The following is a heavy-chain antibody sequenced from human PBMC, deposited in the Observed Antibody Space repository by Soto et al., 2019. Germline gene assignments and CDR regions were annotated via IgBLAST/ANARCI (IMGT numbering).Heavy chain of an antibody. CDR1: GDSISRATHY. Sequence: TLSRTCTVAGDSISRATHYLSCIRQHAGKGREWIGYVSLGGNSDYSQSLRSRVVISVDTSRNLFSLKLRSVHAADTAIDNWVGRLTSIYNYFGTWGQGTPVTAAS. D-gene: IGHD1-26*01. V-gene: IGHV4-31*06. CDR2: VSLGGNS. J-gene: IGHJ4*02. CDR3: VGRLTSIYNYFGT.